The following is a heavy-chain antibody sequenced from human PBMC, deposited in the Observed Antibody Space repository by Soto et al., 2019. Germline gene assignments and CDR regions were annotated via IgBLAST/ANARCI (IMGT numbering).Heavy chain of an antibody. V-gene: IGHV4-34*01. CDR1: GGSFSGYY. D-gene: IGHD6-13*01. J-gene: IGHJ4*02. Sequence: SETLSLTCAVYGGSFSGYYWSWIRQPPGKGLEWIGEINHSGSTNYNPSLKSRVTISVDTSKNQFSLKLSSVTAADTAVYYCARGRENGIAAAGPVRGRGDYFDSGAEGTLVNVSS. CDR3: ARGRENGIAAAGPVRGRGDYFDS. CDR2: INHSGST.